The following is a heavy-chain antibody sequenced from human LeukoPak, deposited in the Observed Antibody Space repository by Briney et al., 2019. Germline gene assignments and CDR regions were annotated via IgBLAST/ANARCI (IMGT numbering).Heavy chain of an antibody. D-gene: IGHD6-6*01. V-gene: IGHV1-18*01. CDR2: ISGYNGNT. CDR1: GYIFSTYG. J-gene: IGHJ4*02. CDR3: AKDRWRDGSSSFDN. Sequence: ASVKVSCKASGYIFSTYGISWVRQAPGQGLEWMGCISGYNGNTNYAQKLQGRVTMTTDTSTSTAYMELRSLRSDDTAVYYCAKDRWRDGSSSFDNWGQGTLVTVSS.